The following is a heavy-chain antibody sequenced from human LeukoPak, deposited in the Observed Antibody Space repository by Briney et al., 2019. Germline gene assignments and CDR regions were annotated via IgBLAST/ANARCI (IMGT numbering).Heavy chain of an antibody. Sequence: PSQTLSLTCTVSGGSISSGDYYWSWIRQPPGKGLEWIGYIYYSGSTYYNPSLKSRVTISVDTFKNQFSLKLSSVTAADTAVYYCARTGYLADAFDIWGQGTMVTVSS. CDR2: IYYSGST. V-gene: IGHV4-30-4*08. D-gene: IGHD3-9*01. CDR3: ARTGYLADAFDI. J-gene: IGHJ3*02. CDR1: GGSISSGDYY.